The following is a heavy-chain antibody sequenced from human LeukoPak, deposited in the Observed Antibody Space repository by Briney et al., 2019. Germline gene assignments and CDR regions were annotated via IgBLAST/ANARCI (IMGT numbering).Heavy chain of an antibody. J-gene: IGHJ4*02. CDR3: ARGVYIAAAQYGY. CDR1: GGSISSYY. V-gene: IGHV4-59*01. D-gene: IGHD6-13*01. CDR2: IYYSGTT. Sequence: SETLSLTCTVSGGSISSYYWSWMRQPPGKGLEWIGYIYYSGTTNYNPSLKSRVTISVDTSKNQFSLKLSSVTAADTAVYYCARGVYIAAAQYGYWGQGTLVTVSS.